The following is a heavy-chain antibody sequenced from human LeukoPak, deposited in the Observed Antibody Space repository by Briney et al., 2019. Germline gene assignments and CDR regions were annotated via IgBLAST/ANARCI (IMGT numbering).Heavy chain of an antibody. CDR2: ISPSGDIT. D-gene: IGHD1-26*01. Sequence: PGGSLRLSCAASGFTFSTYGMNWVRQAPGKGLEWVSGISPSGDITYYADSVMGRFSISRDNSKNTLYLQMGSLRAEDMAVYYCAREMFSGSSLDYWGQGTLVTVSS. J-gene: IGHJ4*02. CDR3: AREMFSGSSLDY. V-gene: IGHV3-23*01. CDR1: GFTFSTYG.